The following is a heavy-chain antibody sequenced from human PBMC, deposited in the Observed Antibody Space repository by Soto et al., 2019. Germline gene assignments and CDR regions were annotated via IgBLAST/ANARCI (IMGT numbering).Heavy chain of an antibody. CDR3: GRDPGHDDAIDY. J-gene: IGHJ4*02. D-gene: IGHD1-1*01. Sequence: QVQVVESGGGVVQPGGSLRLSCATSGFTFSNYGMHWVRQAPGKGLEWVAVIWRDGKNKYYADSVKGRFTISRDNSKNTLFLQMDSLRAADTDVYDCGRDPGHDDAIDYWGQGTLVTVSS. CDR1: GFTFSNYG. V-gene: IGHV3-33*01. CDR2: IWRDGKNK.